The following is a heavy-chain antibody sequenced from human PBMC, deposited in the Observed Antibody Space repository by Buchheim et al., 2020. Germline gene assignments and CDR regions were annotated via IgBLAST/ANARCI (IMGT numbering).Heavy chain of an antibody. Sequence: ERQLVESGGGLVQPGGSLRLSCAASGFTFSSYWMHWVHQAPGKGLVWVSRINSDGSSTSYADSVKGRFTISRDNAKNTLYLQMNSLRAEDTAVYYCARDPPSSIAALNRGMDVWGQGTT. CDR2: INSDGSST. J-gene: IGHJ6*02. CDR1: GFTFSSYW. V-gene: IGHV3-74*01. CDR3: ARDPPSSIAALNRGMDV. D-gene: IGHD6-6*01.